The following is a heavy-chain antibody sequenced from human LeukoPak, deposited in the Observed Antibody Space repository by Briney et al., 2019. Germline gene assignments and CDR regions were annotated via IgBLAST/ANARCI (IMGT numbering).Heavy chain of an antibody. V-gene: IGHV3-74*01. CDR2: INTDGSYT. Sequence: GGSLRLSCAASGFTFSSYWMHWVRQAPGKGLVWVSRINTDGSYTSYADSVKGRFTISRDTAKNTLYLQMNSLRAEDTAVYYCARGHHYYDSSAYYYWGQGTLVTVSS. D-gene: IGHD3-22*01. J-gene: IGHJ4*02. CDR1: GFTFSSYW. CDR3: ARGHHYYDSSAYYY.